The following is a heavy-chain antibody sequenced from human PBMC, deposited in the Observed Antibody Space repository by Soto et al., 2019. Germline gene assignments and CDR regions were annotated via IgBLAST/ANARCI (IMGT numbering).Heavy chain of an antibody. CDR3: ARDEGVYCTNGVCYTGRDFDY. CDR1: GYTFTSYG. CDR2: ISAYNGNT. D-gene: IGHD2-8*01. V-gene: IGHV1-18*01. J-gene: IGHJ4*02. Sequence: QVQLVQSGAEVKKPGASVKVSCKASGYTFTSYGISWVRQAPGQGLEWMGWISAYNGNTHYAQKLQGRVTMTTDTSTSTAYMELRSLRSDDTAVYYCARDEGVYCTNGVCYTGRDFDYWGQGTLVTVSS.